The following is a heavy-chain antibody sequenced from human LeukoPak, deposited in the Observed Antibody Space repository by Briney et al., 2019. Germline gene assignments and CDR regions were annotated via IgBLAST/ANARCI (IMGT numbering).Heavy chain of an antibody. D-gene: IGHD2-15*01. J-gene: IGHJ4*02. CDR2: ISTSSSYI. CDR1: GFTFSSYS. V-gene: IGHV3-21*04. CDR3: AKASSGGSYRNDFDY. Sequence: GGSLRLSCAASGFTFSSYSMNWVRQAPGKGLEWVSSISTSSSYINYADSVKGRFTISRDNAKNSLYLQMNSLRAEDMALYYCAKASSGGSYRNDFDYWGQGTLVTVSS.